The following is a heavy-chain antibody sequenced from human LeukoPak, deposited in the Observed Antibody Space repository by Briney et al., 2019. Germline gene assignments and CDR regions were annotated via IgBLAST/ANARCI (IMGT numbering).Heavy chain of an antibody. CDR3: ARQSKVAYCGGDCFYFDY. Sequence: SETLSLTCAVYGGSFSGYYWSWIRQPPGKGLEWIGEINHSGSTNYNPSLKSRVTISVDTSKNQFSLKLSSVTAADTAVYFCARQSKVAYCGGDCFYFDYWGQGALVTVSS. CDR1: GGSFSGYY. D-gene: IGHD2-21*02. CDR2: INHSGST. J-gene: IGHJ4*02. V-gene: IGHV4-34*01.